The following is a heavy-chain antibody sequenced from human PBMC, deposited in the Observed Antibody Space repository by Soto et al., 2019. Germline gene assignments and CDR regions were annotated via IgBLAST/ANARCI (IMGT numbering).Heavy chain of an antibody. D-gene: IGHD3-3*01. CDR1: GFAFSNYG. CDR2: ISYDGINK. CDR3: AKDRMAYYDFWSLNNGVDV. Sequence: GGSLRLSCAASGFAFSNYGLHWVRQAPGKGLEWVAGISYDGINKYYPDSVKGRFTISRDNFRNTVELQMNSLKTEDTAIYHCAKDRMAYYDFWSLNNGVDVWGQGTTVTVSS. J-gene: IGHJ6*02. V-gene: IGHV3-30*18.